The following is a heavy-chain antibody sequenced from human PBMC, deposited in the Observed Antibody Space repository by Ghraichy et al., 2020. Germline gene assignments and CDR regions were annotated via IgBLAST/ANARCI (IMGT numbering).Heavy chain of an antibody. CDR3: AKRDIEAVSGSYYDSHDY. Sequence: GGSLRLSCAASGFTFSSYGMHWVRQAPGKGLEWVAFIRYDGSNKYYADSVKGRFTISRDNSKNTLYLQMNSLRAEDTAVYYCAKRDIEAVSGSYYDSHDYWGQGTLVTVSS. D-gene: IGHD1-26*01. V-gene: IGHV3-30*02. CDR1: GFTFSSYG. CDR2: IRYDGSNK. J-gene: IGHJ4*02.